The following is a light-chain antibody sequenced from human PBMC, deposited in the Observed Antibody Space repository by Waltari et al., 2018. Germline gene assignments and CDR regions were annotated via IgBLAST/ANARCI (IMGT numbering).Light chain of an antibody. CDR1: SRDVGGQNY. J-gene: IGLJ3*02. CDR3: SSCTSPSTSLV. CDR2: DVN. V-gene: IGLV2-14*01. Sequence: QSALTQPASVSGSPGQSITISCTGTSRDVGGQNYVSWYQQHPGKAPKLLIYDVNKRPSGFSARFSGSKSGNTASLTSSWLQAEDEADYYCSSCTSPSTSLVFGGGTRLTVL.